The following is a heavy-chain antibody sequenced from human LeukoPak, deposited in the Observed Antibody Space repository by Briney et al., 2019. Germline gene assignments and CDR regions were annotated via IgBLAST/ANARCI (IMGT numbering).Heavy chain of an antibody. D-gene: IGHD5-24*01. CDR1: GGSISSGDYY. Sequence: SQTLSLTCTVSGGSISSGDYYWSWIRQPPGKGLEWIGYIYYSGSTYYNPSLKSRLTISVDTSKNQFSLKLSSVTAADTAVYYCARKRRDGHNLGYFDYWGQGTLVTVSS. V-gene: IGHV4-30-4*08. J-gene: IGHJ4*02. CDR2: IYYSGST. CDR3: ARKRRDGHNLGYFDY.